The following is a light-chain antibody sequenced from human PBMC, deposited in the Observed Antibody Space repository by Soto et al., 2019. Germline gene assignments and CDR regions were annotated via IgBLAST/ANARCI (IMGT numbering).Light chain of an antibody. V-gene: IGLV3-1*01. J-gene: IGLJ1*01. CDR2: ENN. CDR3: QTWDSSASYV. CDR1: KLGDKY. Sequence: SYELTQPPSVSVSPGQTATIPCSGDKLGDKYACWYQQKPGQSPVLVIYENNKRPSGIPERFSGSNSGNTATLTISGTQTMDEADYYCQTWDSSASYVFGTGNKLTVL.